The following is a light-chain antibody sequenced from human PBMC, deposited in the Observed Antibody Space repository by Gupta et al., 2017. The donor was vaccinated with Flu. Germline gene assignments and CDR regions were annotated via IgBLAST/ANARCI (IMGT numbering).Light chain of an antibody. CDR2: KAY. CDR3: QQYNSYPWT. Sequence: DIQMTQSPSTLSASVGDRVTITCRASQSISSWLAWYQQKPGKAPKLLIYKAYSVESGVPSRFSGSGSGTDFTLTISSLQPDDFATYYCQQYNSYPWTFGQGTKVEIK. J-gene: IGKJ1*01. V-gene: IGKV1-5*03. CDR1: QSISSW.